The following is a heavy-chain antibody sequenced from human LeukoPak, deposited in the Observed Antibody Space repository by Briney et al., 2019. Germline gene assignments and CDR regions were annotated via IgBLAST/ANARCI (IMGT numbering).Heavy chain of an antibody. V-gene: IGHV3-23*01. CDR3: AKDLGTMVRGVILGALDY. J-gene: IGHJ4*02. CDR1: GFTFSSYA. Sequence: GGSLRLSCAASGFTFSSYAMSWVRQAPGKGLEWVSAISGSGGSTYYADSVKGRFTISRDNSKNTLYLQMNSLRAEDTAVYYCAKDLGTMVRGVILGALDYWGQETLVTVSS. CDR2: ISGSGGST. D-gene: IGHD3-10*01.